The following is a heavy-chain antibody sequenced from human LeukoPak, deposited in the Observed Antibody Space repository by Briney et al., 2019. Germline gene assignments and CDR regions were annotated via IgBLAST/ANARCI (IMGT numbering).Heavy chain of an antibody. CDR3: ARDYGSGSYYSGRDWFDP. D-gene: IGHD3-10*01. CDR2: IYSSGST. Sequence: SETLSLTCSVSGGSMSSNYWSWIRQPAGKGLEWIGRIYSSGSTSYNPSLKSRVTISVDTSKNQFSLRLSSVTAADTAVYYCARDYGSGSYYSGRDWFDPWGQGTLVTVSS. V-gene: IGHV4-4*07. CDR1: GGSMSSNY. J-gene: IGHJ5*02.